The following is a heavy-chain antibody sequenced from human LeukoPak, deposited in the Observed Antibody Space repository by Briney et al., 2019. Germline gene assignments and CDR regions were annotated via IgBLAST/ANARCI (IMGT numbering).Heavy chain of an antibody. CDR2: ISYSGGST. V-gene: IGHV3-23*01. J-gene: IGHJ4*02. CDR3: AKDGRTVTDIDY. Sequence: GGSLRLSCAASGFTFSSYAMSWVRQAPGKGLEWVSVISYSGGSTYYADSVKGRFTISRDNSKTTLYLQMNSLRVEDTAVYYCAKDGRTVTDIDYWGQGTLVTVSS. D-gene: IGHD4-11*01. CDR1: GFTFSSYA.